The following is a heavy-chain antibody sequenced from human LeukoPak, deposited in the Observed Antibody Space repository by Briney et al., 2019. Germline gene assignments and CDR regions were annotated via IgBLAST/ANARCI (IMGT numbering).Heavy chain of an antibody. CDR2: ISNSGSYI. J-gene: IGHJ4*02. Sequence: GGSLRLSCAASGFTFSSYNMNWVRQAPGKGLERVSCISNSGSYIYYVDSVKGRFTISRDNAKNSLSLQIHSLRVEDTAVYYCAREGRPFSTSSPLVYWGQGTLVTVSS. D-gene: IGHD6-6*01. CDR3: AREGRPFSTSSPLVY. CDR1: GFTFSSYN. V-gene: IGHV3-21*01.